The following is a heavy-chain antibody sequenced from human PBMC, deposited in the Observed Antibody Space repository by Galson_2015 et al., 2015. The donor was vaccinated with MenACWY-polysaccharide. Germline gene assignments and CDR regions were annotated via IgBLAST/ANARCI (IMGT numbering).Heavy chain of an antibody. CDR3: AKGAADSDY. Sequence: SLRLSCAASGFSFRSYGMHWVRQAPGKGLEWVAVMSYDGSNKYYIDSVKGRFTISKDNSKNTLYLQMGSPRIEDTAVYYCAKGAADSDYWGQGTLVTVSS. CDR2: MSYDGSNK. J-gene: IGHJ4*02. V-gene: IGHV3-30*18. D-gene: IGHD2-15*01. CDR1: GFSFRSYG.